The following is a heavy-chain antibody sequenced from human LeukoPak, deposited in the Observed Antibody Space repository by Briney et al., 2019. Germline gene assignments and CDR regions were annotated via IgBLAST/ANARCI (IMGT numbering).Heavy chain of an antibody. J-gene: IGHJ5*02. CDR3: ARDLYDSSGYRYNWFDP. Sequence: GGSLRLPCAASGFTVSSNYMSWVRQAPGKGLEWVSVIYSGGSTYYADSVKGRFTISRDNSKNTLYLQMNSLRAEDTAVYYCARDLYDSSGYRYNWFDPWGQGTLVTVSS. CDR1: GFTVSSNY. CDR2: IYSGGST. D-gene: IGHD3-22*01. V-gene: IGHV3-53*01.